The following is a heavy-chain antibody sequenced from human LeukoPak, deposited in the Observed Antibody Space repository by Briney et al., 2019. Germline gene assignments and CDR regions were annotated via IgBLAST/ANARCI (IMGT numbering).Heavy chain of an antibody. J-gene: IGHJ3*02. Sequence: GGSLRLSCAASGFTFSDYYMSWIRQAPGKGLEWVSYISSSGSTIYYADSVKGRFTISRDNAKNSLYLQMNSLRAEDTAVYYCARDFPLSYYDFWSGYSPPPGAFDIWGQGTMVTVSS. CDR2: ISSSGSTI. CDR3: ARDFPLSYYDFWSGYSPPPGAFDI. D-gene: IGHD3-3*01. CDR1: GFTFSDYY. V-gene: IGHV3-11*04.